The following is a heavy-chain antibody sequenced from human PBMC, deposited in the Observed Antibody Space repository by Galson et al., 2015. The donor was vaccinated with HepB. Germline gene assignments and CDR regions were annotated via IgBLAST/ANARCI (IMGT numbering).Heavy chain of an antibody. CDR1: GYTFTNYA. J-gene: IGHJ4*02. Sequence: SVKVSCKASGYTFTNYAMHWVRQAPGQRLEWMGWINAGNGNTKYSQKFQGRVTITRDTSASTANMELSSLRSEDTAVYYCARDSKWLDLDHWGQGTLVTVSS. D-gene: IGHD6-19*01. CDR3: ARDSKWLDLDH. V-gene: IGHV1-3*01. CDR2: INAGNGNT.